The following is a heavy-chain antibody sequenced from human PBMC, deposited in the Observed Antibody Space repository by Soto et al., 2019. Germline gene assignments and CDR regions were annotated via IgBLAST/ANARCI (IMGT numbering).Heavy chain of an antibody. CDR1: GGTFSSYA. CDR3: ARSYYDYVWGSYRGYGMDV. V-gene: IGHV1-69*01. CDR2: IIPIFGTA. D-gene: IGHD3-16*02. Sequence: QVQLVQSGAEVKKPGSSVKVSCKASGGTFSSYAISWVRQAPGQGLEWMGGIIPIFGTANYAQKFQGRVTITADESTSTAYMALSSLRSEDTAVYYCARSYYDYVWGSYRGYGMDVWGQGTTVTVSS. J-gene: IGHJ6*02.